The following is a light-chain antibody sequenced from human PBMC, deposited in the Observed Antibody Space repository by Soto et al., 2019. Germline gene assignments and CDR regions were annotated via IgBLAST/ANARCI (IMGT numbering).Light chain of an antibody. Sequence: QPVLTQPPSVSGVPGQRVTISCTGSSSNIGAGGDVHWYQHVPGAAPKLLIYGNINRPAGVPDRFSGSKSGTSGSLAITGLQAEDEADYYCQSYDSSLSGWIFGGGTKVTVL. V-gene: IGLV1-40*01. CDR1: SSNIGAGGD. CDR3: QSYDSSLSGWI. J-gene: IGLJ2*01. CDR2: GNI.